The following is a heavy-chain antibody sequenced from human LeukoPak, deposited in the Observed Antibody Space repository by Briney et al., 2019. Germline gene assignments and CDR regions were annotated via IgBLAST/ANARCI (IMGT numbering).Heavy chain of an antibody. CDR1: GYSFSSYW. J-gene: IGHJ4*02. CDR3: ATCYDSRTYYFDY. D-gene: IGHD3-22*01. CDR2: IHPSDSDI. Sequence: GESLKISCKGSGYSFSSYWIGWVRQMPGKGLEGMGIIHPSDSDIRYSPSFQGQVTISVDQSNSTAYLQWSSLKASDTAMYYCATCYDSRTYYFDYWAREPWSPSPQ. V-gene: IGHV5-51*01.